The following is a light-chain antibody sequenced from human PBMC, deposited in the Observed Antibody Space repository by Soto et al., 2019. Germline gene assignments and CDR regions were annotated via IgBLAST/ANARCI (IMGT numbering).Light chain of an antibody. CDR2: AVS. J-gene: IGLJ1*01. CDR1: SSDIGGYNS. Sequence: QSALTQPASVSGSPGQSITISCTGTSSDIGGYNSVSWYQQHPGKAPKLVIYAVSNRPSGVSNRFSGSKSGNTASLAISGLQAEDEADYYCSSYTSSSTLLLVFGTGTKVTVL. CDR3: SSYTSSSTLLLV. V-gene: IGLV2-14*01.